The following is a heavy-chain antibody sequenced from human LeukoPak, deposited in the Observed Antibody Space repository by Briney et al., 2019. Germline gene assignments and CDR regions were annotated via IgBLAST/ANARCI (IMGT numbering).Heavy chain of an antibody. J-gene: IGHJ3*02. Sequence: GASVKVSCKVSEYTLTELSMHWVRQAPGKGLEWMGGFDPEDGKTIYAQKFQGRVTMTEDTSTDTAYMELSSLRSEDTAEYYCATDCSSTSCYGYDAFDICGQGTVVTVSS. CDR2: FDPEDGKT. D-gene: IGHD2-2*01. CDR1: EYTLTELS. CDR3: ATDCSSTSCYGYDAFDI. V-gene: IGHV1-24*01.